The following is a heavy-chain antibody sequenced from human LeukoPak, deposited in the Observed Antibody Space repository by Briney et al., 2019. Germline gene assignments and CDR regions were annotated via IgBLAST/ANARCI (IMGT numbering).Heavy chain of an antibody. Sequence: GGSLRLSCAGSGYSFDDYGMRWVRQAPGKGLEWVAGINWNGGSTYYAAAVKRLCIISRDYAKNAHHLEKNRLRAEETAYYYCVRLGRDGYTYGAAYWGLGTLVTVSS. J-gene: IGHJ1*01. CDR3: VRLGRDGYTYGAAY. CDR1: GYSFDDYG. V-gene: IGHV3-20*04. CDR2: INWNGGST. D-gene: IGHD5-24*01.